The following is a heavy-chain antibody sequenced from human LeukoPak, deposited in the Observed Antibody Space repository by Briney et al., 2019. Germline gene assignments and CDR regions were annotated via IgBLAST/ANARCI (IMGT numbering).Heavy chain of an antibody. Sequence: PSETLSLTCTVSGGSISSGGYYWSWIRQHPGKGLEWIGYIYYSGNTYYNPSLKSRVTISLDTSKNQFSLRLNSVTAADTAVYYCAREGAYRTYGDYSPFDFWGQGTLVTVSS. V-gene: IGHV4-31*03. CDR1: GGSISSGGYY. D-gene: IGHD4-17*01. CDR3: AREGAYRTYGDYSPFDF. J-gene: IGHJ5*01. CDR2: IYYSGNT.